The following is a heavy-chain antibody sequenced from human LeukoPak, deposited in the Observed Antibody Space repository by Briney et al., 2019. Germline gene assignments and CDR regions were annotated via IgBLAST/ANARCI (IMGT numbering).Heavy chain of an antibody. Sequence: GGSLRLSCAASGFAFSDYSMNWVRQAPGKGLEWVSYISSSDNTIHYADSVKGRFTISRNNAKNSLYLEMNSLRDEDTAVYYCARVHRGYSYGRLDYWGQGTLVTVSS. V-gene: IGHV3-48*02. CDR1: GFAFSDYS. D-gene: IGHD5-18*01. CDR3: ARVHRGYSYGRLDY. CDR2: ISSSDNTI. J-gene: IGHJ4*02.